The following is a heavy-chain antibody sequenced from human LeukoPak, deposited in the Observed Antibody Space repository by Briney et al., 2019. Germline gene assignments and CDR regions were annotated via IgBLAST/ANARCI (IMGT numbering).Heavy chain of an antibody. D-gene: IGHD2-2*01. CDR3: AGGLVVPAALAY. V-gene: IGHV1-2*02. J-gene: IGHJ4*02. CDR1: GYTFTGYY. CDR2: FNPNSGDT. Sequence: ASVKVSCKASGYTFTGYYMHWVRQAPGQGLEWMGWFNPNSGDTNYAQKFQGRVTLTRDTSISTAYMALSRLRSDDTAVYYCAGGLVVPAALAYWGQGTLVTVSS.